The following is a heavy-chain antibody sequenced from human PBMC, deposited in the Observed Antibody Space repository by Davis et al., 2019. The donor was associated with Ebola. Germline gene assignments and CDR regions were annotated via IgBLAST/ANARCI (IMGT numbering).Heavy chain of an antibody. CDR2: TGTIPGDT. D-gene: IGHD1-1*01. Sequence: GESLKISCAASGFTFSNYDMNWVRQATGKGLEWLSATGTIPGDTYYLPSVRGRFTVSRDDAKNSFYLQMDSLTAEDTAVYYCARAPPGSRFRLDHWGQGTQVTVSS. J-gene: IGHJ4*02. CDR1: GFTFSNYD. CDR3: ARAPPGSRFRLDH. V-gene: IGHV3-13*01.